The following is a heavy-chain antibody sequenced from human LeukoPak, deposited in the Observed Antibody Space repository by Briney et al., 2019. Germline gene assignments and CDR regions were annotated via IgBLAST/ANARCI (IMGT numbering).Heavy chain of an antibody. CDR1: GGTFSSYA. CDR2: IIPIFGIA. D-gene: IGHD4-17*01. V-gene: IGHV1-69*04. J-gene: IGHJ4*02. CDR3: ARELDYGDYAFDY. Sequence: SVKVSCKASGGTFSSYAISWVRQAPGQGLEWMGRIIPIFGIANYAQKFQGRVTITAGKSTSTAYMELSSLRSEDTAVYYCARELDYGDYAFDYWGQGTLVTVSS.